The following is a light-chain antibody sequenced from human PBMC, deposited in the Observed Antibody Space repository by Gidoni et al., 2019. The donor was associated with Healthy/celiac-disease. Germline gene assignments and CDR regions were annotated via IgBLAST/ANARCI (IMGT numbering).Light chain of an antibody. J-gene: IGKJ4*01. V-gene: IGKV3-20*01. CDR3: QRYGSSPLT. CDR2: GAS. Sequence: EIVLPQSPGTLSLSPGERATLSCRASQSVSSSYLAWYQQKPGQAPRLLIYGASSRATGIPDRVSGSGCETDFTLSISRLEPEGFAVYYCQRYGSSPLTFGGGTKVEIK. CDR1: QSVSSSY.